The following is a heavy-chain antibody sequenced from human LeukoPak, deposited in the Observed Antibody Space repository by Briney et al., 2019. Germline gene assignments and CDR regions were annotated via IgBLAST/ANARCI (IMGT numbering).Heavy chain of an antibody. J-gene: IGHJ4*02. CDR2: ISSSSSTI. Sequence: GGSLRLSCAASGFTFSSYSMNWVRQAPGKGLEWVSYISSSSSTIYYADSVKGRFTISRDNAKNSLYLQMNSLRAEDTAVYYCARDGLSDYYVSSGIDYWGQGTLVTVSS. CDR3: ARDGLSDYYVSSGIDY. D-gene: IGHD3-22*01. V-gene: IGHV3-48*01. CDR1: GFTFSSYS.